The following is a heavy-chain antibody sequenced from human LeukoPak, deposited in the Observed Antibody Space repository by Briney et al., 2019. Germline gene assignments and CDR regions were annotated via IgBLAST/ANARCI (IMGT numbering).Heavy chain of an antibody. Sequence: SETLSLTCTVSGGSISSSSYYWGWIRQPPGKGLEWIGSIYYSGSTYYNPSLKSRVTISVDTSKNQFSLKLSSVTAADTAVYYCARVILAVAGPSDAFDIWGQGTMVTVSS. D-gene: IGHD6-19*01. J-gene: IGHJ3*02. CDR3: ARVILAVAGPSDAFDI. CDR2: IYYSGST. V-gene: IGHV4-39*01. CDR1: GGSISSSSYY.